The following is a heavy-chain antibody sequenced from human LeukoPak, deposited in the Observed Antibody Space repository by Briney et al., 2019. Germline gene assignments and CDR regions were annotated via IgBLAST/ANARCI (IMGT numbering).Heavy chain of an antibody. CDR2: ISGSGGST. Sequence: GGSLRLSCAASGFTFSSYAMSWVRQAPGKGLEWVSAISGSGGSTYYADSVKGRFTISRDNSKNTLYLQMNSLRAEDTAVYYCARVSSYYDFWSGFHVFDIWGQGTMVTVSS. V-gene: IGHV3-23*01. J-gene: IGHJ3*02. CDR1: GFTFSSYA. D-gene: IGHD3-3*01. CDR3: ARVSSYYDFWSGFHVFDI.